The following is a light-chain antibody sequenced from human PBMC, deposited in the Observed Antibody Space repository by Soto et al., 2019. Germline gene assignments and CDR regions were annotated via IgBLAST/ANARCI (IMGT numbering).Light chain of an antibody. Sequence: QSVLTQPASAXXXPGQRVTISCSGSSSNIGINTVNWFQQLPGTAPKLLIYSNNHRPSGVPERFSGSKSGTSASLAISGLQSEDEADYYCAAWDDYLNGVVFGGGTKLTVL. CDR2: SNN. CDR1: SSNIGINT. V-gene: IGLV1-44*01. J-gene: IGLJ2*01. CDR3: AAWDDYLNGVV.